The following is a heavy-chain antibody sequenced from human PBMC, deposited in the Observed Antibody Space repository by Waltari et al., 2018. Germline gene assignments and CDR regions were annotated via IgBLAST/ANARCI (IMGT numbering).Heavy chain of an antibody. CDR3: ARGGYYYDTLGDS. V-gene: IGHV4-39*07. Sequence: LQLQESGPGLVKASETPSLNCTVSDDSTRYSSYFWGWIRQPPGKGLEWIGSVYISGTTYYNPSLKGRVTMSLETSKNQFSLKLKSVTAADTAVYYCARGGYYYDTLGDSWGQGTLVTVSS. J-gene: IGHJ5*01. CDR1: DDSTRYSSYF. D-gene: IGHD3-22*01. CDR2: VYISGTT.